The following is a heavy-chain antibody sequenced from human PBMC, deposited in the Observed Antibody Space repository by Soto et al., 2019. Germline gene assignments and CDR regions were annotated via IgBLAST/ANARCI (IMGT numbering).Heavy chain of an antibody. J-gene: IGHJ4*02. D-gene: IGHD2-15*01. V-gene: IGHV1-18*01. CDR2: ISAYNGNT. CDR3: ARGYCSGGSCYVLDY. Sequence: ASVKVSCKASGYTFTSYGISWVRQAPGQGLEWMGWISAYNGNTNYAQKLQGRVTMTTDTSTSTAYMELRSLRSDDTAAYYCARGYCSGGSCYVLDYWGQGTLVTVSS. CDR1: GYTFTSYG.